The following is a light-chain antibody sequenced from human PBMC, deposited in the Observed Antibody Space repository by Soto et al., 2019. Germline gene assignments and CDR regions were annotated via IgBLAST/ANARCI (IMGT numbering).Light chain of an antibody. CDR1: QSISSN. CDR3: QQYNNGPPLT. CDR2: DAS. J-gene: IGKJ4*01. V-gene: IGKV3-15*01. Sequence: EIMMTQSPATLSVSPGERATLSCRASQSISSNLAWYQQKPGQAPRLLIHDASTRATGIPARFSGSGSGTEFTLTISSLQSEDFALYYWQQYNNGPPLTFGGGTKVEIK.